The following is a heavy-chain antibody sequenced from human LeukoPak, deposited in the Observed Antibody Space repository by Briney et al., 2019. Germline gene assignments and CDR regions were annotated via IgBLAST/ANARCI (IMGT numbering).Heavy chain of an antibody. Sequence: PGGSLRLSCAASGFTFSSYSMNWVRQAPGKGLEWVSSISSSSSYIYYADSVKGRFTISRDNAKNSLYLQMNSLRAEDTAVYYCAKGRYCSGGSCYSVDYYYYYMDVWGKGTTVTVSS. J-gene: IGHJ6*03. CDR2: ISSSSSYI. CDR3: AKGRYCSGGSCYSVDYYYYYMDV. D-gene: IGHD2-15*01. CDR1: GFTFSSYS. V-gene: IGHV3-21*04.